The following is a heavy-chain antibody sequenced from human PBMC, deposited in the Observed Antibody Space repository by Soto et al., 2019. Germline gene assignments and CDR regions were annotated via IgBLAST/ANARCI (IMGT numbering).Heavy chain of an antibody. J-gene: IGHJ4*02. V-gene: IGHV1-69*13. CDR3: AKMVPRSGNNGYFDYFDY. Sequence: SVKVSCKASGGTFSSYAISWVRQAPGQGLEWMGGIIPIFGTANYAQKFQGRVTITADESTSTAYMELSSLRSEDTAVYYCAKMVPRSGNNGYFDYFDYWGQGTLVTVSS. D-gene: IGHD3-22*01. CDR2: IIPIFGTA. CDR1: GGTFSSYA.